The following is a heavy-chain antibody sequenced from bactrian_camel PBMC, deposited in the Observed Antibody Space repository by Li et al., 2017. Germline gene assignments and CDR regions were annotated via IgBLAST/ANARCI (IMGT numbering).Heavy chain of an antibody. CDR3: TKGVGTWFTEYAH. CDR2: IDASGGGT. V-gene: IGHV3S30*01. Sequence: QLVESGGGLVQPGGSLTLACAAFGFIFSAHAVSWVRQAPGKGLEWVSAIDASGGGTYYADSVKGRFTVSRDNTKNTLALQLNDLQTEDTAVYYCTKGVGTWFTEYAHWGQGTQVTVS. D-gene: IGHD6*01. J-gene: IGHJ4*01. CDR1: GFIFSAHA.